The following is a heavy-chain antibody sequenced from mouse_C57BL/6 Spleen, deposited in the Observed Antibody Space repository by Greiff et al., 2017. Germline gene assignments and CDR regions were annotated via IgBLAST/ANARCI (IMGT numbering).Heavy chain of an antibody. V-gene: IGHV1-66*01. J-gene: IGHJ3*01. CDR3: ARGGYSFAY. CDR1: GYSFTSYY. Sequence: QVQLQQSGPELVKPGASVKISCKASGYSFTSYYIHWVKQRPGQGLEWIGWICPGSGNTKYNEKFKGKATLTADTASSTAYMQLSSLTSEDSAVYYCARGGYSFAYWGQGTLVTVSA. CDR2: ICPGSGNT. D-gene: IGHD2-3*01.